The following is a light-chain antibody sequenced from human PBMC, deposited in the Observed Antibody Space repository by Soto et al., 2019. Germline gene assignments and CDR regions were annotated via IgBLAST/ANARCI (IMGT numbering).Light chain of an antibody. J-gene: IGLJ2*01. CDR2: EDI. CDR1: SSDVGSYHF. Sequence: QSVLTQPASVSGSPGQSITISCTGTSSDVGSYHFVSWYQQHPGKAPKLMIYEDIKRPSGISNRFSGSKSGNTASLTISGLQAEDEADYYCCSYAGGSTFVVFGGGTQLTVL. V-gene: IGLV2-23*02. CDR3: CSYAGGSTFVV.